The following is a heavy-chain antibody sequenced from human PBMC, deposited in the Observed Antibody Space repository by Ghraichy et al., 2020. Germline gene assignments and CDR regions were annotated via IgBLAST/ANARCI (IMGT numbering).Heavy chain of an antibody. Sequence: GGSLRLSCAASGFTFSSYSMNWVRQAPGKGLEWVSSISSSSSYIYYADSVKGRFTISRDNAKNSLYLQMNSLRAEDTAVYYCARDSAWFGELLPKSGDAFDIWGQGTMVTVSS. J-gene: IGHJ3*02. CDR1: GFTFSSYS. V-gene: IGHV3-21*01. CDR2: ISSSSSYI. CDR3: ARDSAWFGELLPKSGDAFDI. D-gene: IGHD3-10*01.